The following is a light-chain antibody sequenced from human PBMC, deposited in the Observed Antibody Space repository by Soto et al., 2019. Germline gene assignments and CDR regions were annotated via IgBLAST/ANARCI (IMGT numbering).Light chain of an antibody. CDR1: QSISNY. CDR3: QQYDNLPLT. Sequence: DIQMSQSPSSLSASVGDRVTITCRASQSISNYLNWYQQKPGKAPKLLIYAASNLETGVPSRFSGSGSGTDFTFTISSLQPEDIATYYCQQYDNLPLTFGGGTKVDIK. V-gene: IGKV1-33*01. J-gene: IGKJ4*02. CDR2: AAS.